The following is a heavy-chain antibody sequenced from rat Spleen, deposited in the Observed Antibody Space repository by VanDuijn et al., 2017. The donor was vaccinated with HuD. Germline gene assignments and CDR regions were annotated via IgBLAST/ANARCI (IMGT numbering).Heavy chain of an antibody. CDR1: GFTLNNYW. Sequence: EVQLVESGGGLVQPGRSLKLSCVASGFTLNNYWMTWIRQAPGKGLEWIASITNTGGSSYYLDSVKGRFTISRDNAKSTLYLQMDSLRSEDTATYYCTTANSGGYSELYYFDYWGQGVMVTVSS. D-gene: IGHD1-11*01. V-gene: IGHV5-31*01. CDR3: TTANSGGYSELYYFDY. CDR2: ITNTGGSS. J-gene: IGHJ2*01.